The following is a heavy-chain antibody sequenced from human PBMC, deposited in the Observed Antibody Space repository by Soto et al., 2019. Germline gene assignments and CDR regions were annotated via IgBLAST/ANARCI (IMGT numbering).Heavy chain of an antibody. CDR3: ASGASRWYPYFFDS. D-gene: IGHD6-13*01. CDR2: IIPYYNTL. V-gene: IGHV1-69*01. CDR1: EGTFNSYA. J-gene: IGHJ4*02. Sequence: QAQVVQSGAEVRKPGSSVKLSCKASEGTFNSYAIAWVRQAPGQGLEWMGGIIPYYNTLNYAQKLQDRVTITADDSTNTVDMELSSLRSDDTAVYFCASGASRWYPYFFDSWAQGTLVTVSS.